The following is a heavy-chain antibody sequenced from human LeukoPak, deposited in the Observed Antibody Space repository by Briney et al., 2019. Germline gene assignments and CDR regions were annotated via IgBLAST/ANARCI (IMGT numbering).Heavy chain of an antibody. CDR1: GFTFSNYW. J-gene: IGHJ4*02. Sequence: GGSLRLSCAASGFTFSNYWMSWVRQTPGKGLEWVANIKQDGSEKYYVDSVKGRFTISRDNAKNSLYLQMNSLRAEDTAVYCCARDNYYGSGTFDYWGQGTLVTVSS. V-gene: IGHV3-7*01. CDR2: IKQDGSEK. D-gene: IGHD3-10*01. CDR3: ARDNYYGSGTFDY.